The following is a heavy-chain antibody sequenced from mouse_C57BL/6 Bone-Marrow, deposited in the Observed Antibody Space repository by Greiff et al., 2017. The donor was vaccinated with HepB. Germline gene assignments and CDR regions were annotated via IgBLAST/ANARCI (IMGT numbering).Heavy chain of an antibody. D-gene: IGHD1-1*01. Sequence: VQLQQPGAELVRPGSSVKLSCKASGYTFTSYWMHWVKQRPIQGLEWIGNIDPSDSETHYNQKFKDKATLTVDKSSSTAYMQLSSLTSEDSAVYYCARRGLLRYFDYWGQGTTLTVSS. J-gene: IGHJ2*01. V-gene: IGHV1-52*01. CDR1: GYTFTSYW. CDR3: ARRGLLRYFDY. CDR2: IDPSDSET.